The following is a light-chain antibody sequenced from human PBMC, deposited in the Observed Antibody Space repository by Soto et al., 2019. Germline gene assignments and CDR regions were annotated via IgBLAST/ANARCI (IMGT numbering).Light chain of an antibody. CDR1: QSISSW. J-gene: IGKJ2*01. CDR2: DAS. V-gene: IGKV1-5*01. CDR3: QQYNSYLYT. Sequence: DIQMTQSPSTLSASVGDRVTITCRASQSISSWLAWYQQKPGKAPKLLIYDASSLESGVPSRFSGSGSGTEFTLTISSLQPDDFATYYCQQYNSYLYTFGQATKLEIK.